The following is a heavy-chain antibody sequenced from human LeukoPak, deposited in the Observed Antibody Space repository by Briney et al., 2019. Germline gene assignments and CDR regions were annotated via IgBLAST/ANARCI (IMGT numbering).Heavy chain of an antibody. D-gene: IGHD2-2*01. CDR1: GGSFSGYY. CDR2: INHSGST. Sequence: PSETLSLTCAVYGGSFSGYYWSWIRQPPGKGLEWIGEINHSGSTNYNPSLKSRGTISVDTSKNQFSLKLSSVTAADTAVYYCARGSIVVVPAAKGGVWTGGFPGLDYWGQGTLVTVSS. J-gene: IGHJ4*02. CDR3: ARGSIVVVPAAKGGVWTGGFPGLDY. V-gene: IGHV4-34*01.